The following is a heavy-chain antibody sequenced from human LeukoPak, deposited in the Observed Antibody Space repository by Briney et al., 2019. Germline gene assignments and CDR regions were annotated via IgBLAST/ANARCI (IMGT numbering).Heavy chain of an antibody. Sequence: PSETLSLTCTVSGGSISSYYWSWIRQPPGKGLEWIGYIYYSGRTNYNPSLKSRVTISVDTSKNQFSLRLSSVTAADTAVYYCARLFLPESEYHNWFDPWGQETLVTVSS. V-gene: IGHV4-59*01. CDR1: GGSISSYY. CDR2: IYYSGRT. D-gene: IGHD1-14*01. CDR3: ARLFLPESEYHNWFDP. J-gene: IGHJ5*02.